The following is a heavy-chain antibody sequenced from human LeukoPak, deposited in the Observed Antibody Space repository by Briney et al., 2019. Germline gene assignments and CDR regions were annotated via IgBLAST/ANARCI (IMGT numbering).Heavy chain of an antibody. CDR2: ISYDGSNK. CDR3: ARGGSPGIAAAGTGFDY. D-gene: IGHD6-13*01. J-gene: IGHJ4*02. Sequence: GRSLRLSCAASGFTFSSYAMHWVRQAPGKGLEWVAVISYDGSNKYYADSVKGRFTISRDNSKNTLYLQMNSLRAEDTAVYYCARGGSPGIAAAGTGFDYWGQGTLVTVSS. V-gene: IGHV3-30-3*01. CDR1: GFTFSSYA.